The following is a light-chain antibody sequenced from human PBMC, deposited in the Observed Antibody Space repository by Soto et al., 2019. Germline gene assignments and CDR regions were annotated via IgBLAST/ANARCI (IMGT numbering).Light chain of an antibody. Sequence: QAVVTQPPSASGTPGQRVTISCSGSSFNIGSKTVNWYQQLPGTVPKLLVYNSYQRPSGVPDRFSGSKSGTSASLAISGLRSEDEADYYCACWDSSLNGHVFGGGTKLTVL. CDR1: SFNIGSKT. V-gene: IGLV1-44*01. CDR2: NSY. J-gene: IGLJ2*01. CDR3: ACWDSSLNGHV.